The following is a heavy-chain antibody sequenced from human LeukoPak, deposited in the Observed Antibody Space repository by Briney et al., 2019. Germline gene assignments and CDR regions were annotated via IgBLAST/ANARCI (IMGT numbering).Heavy chain of an antibody. V-gene: IGHV3-23*01. J-gene: IGHJ3*01. CDR1: GFTFSSSA. CDR2: ISASGGST. CDR3: AREGSGRTAYNDGLDV. Sequence: GGSLRLSCAASGFTFSSSAMSWVRQVPGKGLEWVSGISASGGSTYYADSVRGRFTISRDNSKNTLYVQMNSLRDEDTAVYYCAREGSGRTAYNDGLDVWGQGTMVTVSS. D-gene: IGHD3-10*01.